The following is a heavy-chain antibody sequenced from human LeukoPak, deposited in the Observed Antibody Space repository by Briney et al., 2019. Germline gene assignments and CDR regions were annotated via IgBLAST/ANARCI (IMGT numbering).Heavy chain of an antibody. CDR3: TTRKNGYYYGSGSYSYYFDY. CDR1: GFTFNDAW. Sequence: PGGSLRLSCAASGFTFNDAWMTWVRQAPGKGLEWVGRIKNRADGGTTDYAAPVKGRFTISRDDSKNTLYLQMNGLKIEDTAVYYCTTRKNGYYYGSGSYSYYFDYWGQGTLVTVSS. D-gene: IGHD3-10*01. CDR2: IKNRADGGTT. J-gene: IGHJ4*02. V-gene: IGHV3-15*01.